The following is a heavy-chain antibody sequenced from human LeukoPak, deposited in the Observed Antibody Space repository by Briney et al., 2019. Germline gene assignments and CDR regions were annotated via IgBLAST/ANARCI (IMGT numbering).Heavy chain of an antibody. CDR1: GGSVSSSTHY. Sequence: SETLSLTCSVSGGSVSSSTHYWAWIRQPPGKGLEWIGSIYHTGRTFVSASPRSRLSMSVDPSSDLLSLTLTSVNASDTAIYYCVRGFVRSPRFDSWGQGALGTVSS. J-gene: IGHJ4*02. CDR3: VRGFVRSPRFDS. V-gene: IGHV4-39*02. CDR2: IYHTGRT. D-gene: IGHD2-21*01.